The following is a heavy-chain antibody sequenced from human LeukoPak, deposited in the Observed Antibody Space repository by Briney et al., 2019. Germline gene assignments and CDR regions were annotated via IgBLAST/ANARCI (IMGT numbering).Heavy chain of an antibody. CDR2: MNPNSGNT. V-gene: IGHV1-8*03. CDR1: GYTFTSYD. Sequence: ASVKVSCKASGYTFTSYDINWVRQATGQGLEWMGWMNPNSGNTGYAQKFQGRVTITRNTSISTAYMELSSPRSEDTAVYYCARGQGIAARTYYYYMDVWGKGTTVTVSS. CDR3: ARGQGIAARTYYYYMDV. J-gene: IGHJ6*03. D-gene: IGHD6-6*01.